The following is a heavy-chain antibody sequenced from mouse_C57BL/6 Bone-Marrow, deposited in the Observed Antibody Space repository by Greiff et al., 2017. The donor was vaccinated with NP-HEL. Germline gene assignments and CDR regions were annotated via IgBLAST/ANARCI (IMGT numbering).Heavy chain of an antibody. Sequence: QVQLQQSGAELVKPGASVKISCKAPGYAFSSYWMNWVKQRPGKGLEWIGQIYPGDGDTNYNGKFKGKATLTADKSSSTAYMQLSSLTSEDSAVYFCARSITTVVATDFDYWGQGTTLTVSS. D-gene: IGHD1-1*01. CDR3: ARSITTVVATDFDY. CDR2: IYPGDGDT. V-gene: IGHV1-80*01. CDR1: GYAFSSYW. J-gene: IGHJ2*01.